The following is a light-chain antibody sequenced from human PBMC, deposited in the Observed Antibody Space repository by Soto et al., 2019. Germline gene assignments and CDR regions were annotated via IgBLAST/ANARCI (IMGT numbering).Light chain of an antibody. J-gene: IGKJ1*01. CDR1: QSVSSSY. CDR3: HQYGISPVT. CDR2: GAS. Sequence: EIVLTQSPGTLSLSPGERATLSCRASQSVSSSYLAWYQRKPGQAPRLLIYGASSRATGIPDRFSGSGSGKDFTLSISRLEPEDFAVYYCHQYGISPVTFGQGTKV. V-gene: IGKV3-20*01.